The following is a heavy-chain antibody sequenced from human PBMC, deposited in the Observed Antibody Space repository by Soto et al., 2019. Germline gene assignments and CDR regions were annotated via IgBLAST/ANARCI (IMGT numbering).Heavy chain of an antibody. V-gene: IGHV4-34*01. D-gene: IGHD3-22*01. Sequence: SETLSLTCAVYGGSLSGHYWSWIRQPPGKGLEWIGEINQGGSTNYNPSLKSRVTISADTSKSQFSLKLSSVTAADTAVYYCAKGTYYDSMTDAFDIWGQGTMVTVSS. J-gene: IGHJ3*02. CDR3: AKGTYYDSMTDAFDI. CDR2: INQGGST. CDR1: GGSLSGHY.